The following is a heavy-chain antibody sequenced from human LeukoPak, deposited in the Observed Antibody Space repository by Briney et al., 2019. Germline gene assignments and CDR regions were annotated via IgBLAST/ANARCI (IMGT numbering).Heavy chain of an antibody. CDR3: ARGSSSGWYTPYFHYYYYMDV. J-gene: IGHJ6*03. CDR2: MNPNSGNT. CDR1: GYTFTSYD. Sequence: ASVKVSCKASGYTFTSYDINWVRQATGQGLEWMGWMNPNSGNTGYAQKFQGRVTITRNTSISTAYMELSSLRSEGTAVYYCARGSSSGWYTPYFHYYYYMDVWGKGTTVTLSS. V-gene: IGHV1-8*03. D-gene: IGHD6-19*01.